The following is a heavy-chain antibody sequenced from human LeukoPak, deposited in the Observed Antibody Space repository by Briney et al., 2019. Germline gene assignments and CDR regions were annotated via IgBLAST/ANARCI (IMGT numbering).Heavy chain of an antibody. Sequence: GGSLRLSCTASGFTFGDYAMTWVRQAPGKGLEWVANIKQDGSEKYYVDSVKGRFTISIDSSRNTLYLQMNSLRAEDTAVYYCARRAGAYSHPYDYWGQGTLVTVSS. CDR1: GFTFGDYA. J-gene: IGHJ4*02. V-gene: IGHV3-7*03. CDR3: ARRAGAYSHPYDY. D-gene: IGHD4/OR15-4a*01. CDR2: IKQDGSEK.